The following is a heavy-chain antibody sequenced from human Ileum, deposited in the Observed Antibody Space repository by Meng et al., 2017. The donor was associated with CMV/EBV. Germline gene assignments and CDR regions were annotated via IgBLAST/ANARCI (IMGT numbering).Heavy chain of an antibody. Sequence: GESLKISCAASGFTFSSYWMNWVRQAPGKGLEWVANIKQDGSEKNYVDSVKGRFTISRDNAKNSLYLQMNSLRAEDTALYYCARDPPGDGGVTSDYWGQGILVTVSS. V-gene: IGHV3-7*01. CDR1: GFTFSSYW. J-gene: IGHJ4*02. D-gene: IGHD7-27*01. CDR2: IKQDGSEK. CDR3: ARDPPGDGGVTSDY.